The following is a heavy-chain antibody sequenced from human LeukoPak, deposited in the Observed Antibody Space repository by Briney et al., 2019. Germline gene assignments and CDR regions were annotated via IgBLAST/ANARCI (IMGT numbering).Heavy chain of an antibody. V-gene: IGHV1-69*04. J-gene: IGHJ4*02. D-gene: IGHD3-10*01. Sequence: SVKVSCKASGGTFSSYAISWVRQAPGQGLEWMGRIIPILGIANYAQKFQGRVTITADKSTSTAYMELSSLRSEGTAVYYCARDLIYGSGFDYWGQGTLVTVSS. CDR3: ARDLIYGSGFDY. CDR2: IIPILGIA. CDR1: GGTFSSYA.